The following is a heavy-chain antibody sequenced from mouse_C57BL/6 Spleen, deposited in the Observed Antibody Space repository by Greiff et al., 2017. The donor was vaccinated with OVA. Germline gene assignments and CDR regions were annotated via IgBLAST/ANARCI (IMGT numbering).Heavy chain of an antibody. Sequence: EVQVVESGGDLVKPGGSLKLSCAASGFTFSSYGMSWVRQTPDKRLEWVATISSGGSYTYYPDSVKGRFTISRDNAKNTLYLQMSSLKSEDTAMYYCARDSYYGSSPFAYWGQGTLVTVSA. J-gene: IGHJ3*01. V-gene: IGHV5-6*01. CDR1: GFTFSSYG. CDR3: ARDSYYGSSPFAY. CDR2: ISSGGSYT. D-gene: IGHD1-1*01.